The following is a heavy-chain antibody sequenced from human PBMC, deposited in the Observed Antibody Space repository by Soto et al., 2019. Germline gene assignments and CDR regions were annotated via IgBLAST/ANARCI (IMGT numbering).Heavy chain of an antibody. Sequence: WTWIRQAPGKGLEWIGYVYNYGSTTYSPSLKSRVSISADTSKNVISLNLTSVTAADTAVYYCAIETGSWYFDSWGQGTLVTVS. CDR2: VYNYGST. D-gene: IGHD6-25*01. CDR3: AIETGSWYFDS. J-gene: IGHJ4*02. V-gene: IGHV4-59*03.